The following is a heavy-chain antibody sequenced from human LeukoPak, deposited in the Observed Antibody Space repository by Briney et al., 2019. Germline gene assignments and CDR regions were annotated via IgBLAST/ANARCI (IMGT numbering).Heavy chain of an antibody. J-gene: IGHJ4*02. V-gene: IGHV3-7*01. CDR3: SRLSAMLRGPEAFYYFEY. Sequence: GGSLRLSCTASGFTFNTYWMSWVRQAPGRGLEWVANIKGDGTEKYYVDSVEGRFTISRDNAKNSLFLHMNNVRDEDTAVYYCSRLSAMLRGPEAFYYFEYWGQGALVTVSS. CDR2: IKGDGTEK. D-gene: IGHD3-10*01. CDR1: GFTFNTYW.